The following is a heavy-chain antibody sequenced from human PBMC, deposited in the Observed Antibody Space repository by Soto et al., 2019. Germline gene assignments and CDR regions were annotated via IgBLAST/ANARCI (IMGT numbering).Heavy chain of an antibody. D-gene: IGHD1-26*01. J-gene: IGHJ4*02. CDR2: ILHTGSS. Sequence: QVQLQESGPGLVNPSGTLSLTCAVSGDSFSRANWWTWARQPPGKGLEWIGDILHTGSSNLSPSLQSRVTISVDTSKYQFSLNRTSVTATDTAVYYCARSPRRVGGKWYCDSWGQGALVTVSA. CDR1: GDSFSRANW. V-gene: IGHV4-4*02. CDR3: ARSPRRVGGKWYCDS.